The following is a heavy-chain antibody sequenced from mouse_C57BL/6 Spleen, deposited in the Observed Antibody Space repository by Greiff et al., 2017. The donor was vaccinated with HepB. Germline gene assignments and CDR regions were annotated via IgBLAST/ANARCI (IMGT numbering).Heavy chain of an antibody. CDR3: ARYDYGSSPDY. D-gene: IGHD1-1*01. CDR2: IYPGDGDT. CDR1: GYAFSSYW. Sequence: VQLQESGAELVKPGASVKISCKASGYAFSSYWMNWVKQRPGKGLEWIGQIYPGDGDTNYNGKFKGKATLTADKSSSTAYMQLSSLTSEDSAVYFCARYDYGSSPDYWGQGTTLTVSS. V-gene: IGHV1-80*01. J-gene: IGHJ2*01.